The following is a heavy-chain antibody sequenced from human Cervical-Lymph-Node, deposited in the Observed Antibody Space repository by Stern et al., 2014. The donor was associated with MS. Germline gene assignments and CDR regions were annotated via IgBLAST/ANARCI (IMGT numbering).Heavy chain of an antibody. CDR1: GDTFTRHY. D-gene: IGHD2-15*01. J-gene: IGHJ4*02. CDR3: TREGILLKYFDN. V-gene: IGHV1-46*03. Sequence: VQLLESGAEVKKPGASVRVSCKASGDTFTRHYIHWVRQAPGQGLEWMGLVNPNDDTTDFAQKFRGRFSVTRDTSTTTVYMELSSLTSEDTAVYYCTREGILLKYFDNWGQGALVTVSS. CDR2: VNPNDDTT.